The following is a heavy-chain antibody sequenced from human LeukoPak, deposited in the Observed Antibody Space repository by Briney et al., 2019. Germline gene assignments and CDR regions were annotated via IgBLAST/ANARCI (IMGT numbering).Heavy chain of an antibody. CDR2: IGTAGDT. Sequence: PGGSLRLSCAASGFTFSSYDMHWVRQATGKGLEWVSAIGTAGDTCYPGSVKGRFTISRENAKNSLYLQMNSLRAGDTAVYYCARGSGGAFDCWGQGTLVTVSS. J-gene: IGHJ4*02. CDR1: GFTFSSYD. D-gene: IGHD3-16*01. V-gene: IGHV3-13*01. CDR3: ARGSGGAFDC.